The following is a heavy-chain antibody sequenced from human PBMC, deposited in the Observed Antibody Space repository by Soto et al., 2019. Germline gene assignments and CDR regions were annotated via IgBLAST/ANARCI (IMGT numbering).Heavy chain of an antibody. CDR1: GFVFSNYG. CDR3: AKDIHSWRTNLVSDY. D-gene: IGHD2-8*01. CDR2: ISNDGNDE. J-gene: IGHJ4*02. Sequence: QVQVVESGGGVVQPGRSLRLSCAASGFVFSNYGMHWVRQAPGKGMAWVAVISNDGNDEYYIDSVKGRFTISRDNSKNTVYLQINTLKTEDTALYYCAKDIHSWRTNLVSDYWGQGTLVTVSS. V-gene: IGHV3-30*18.